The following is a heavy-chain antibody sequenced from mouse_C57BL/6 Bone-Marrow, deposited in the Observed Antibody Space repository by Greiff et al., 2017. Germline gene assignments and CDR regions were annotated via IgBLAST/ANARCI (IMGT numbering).Heavy chain of an antibody. CDR1: GFNIKDDY. V-gene: IGHV14-4*01. CDR3: TTVFLYGSSFPFAY. CDR2: IDPENGDT. J-gene: IGHJ3*01. Sequence: EVQLKESGAELVRPGASVKLSCTASGFNIKDDYMHWVKQRPEQGLEWIGWIDPENGDTEYASKFQGKATITADTSSNTAYLQLSSLTSEDTAVYYGTTVFLYGSSFPFAYWGQGTLVTVAA. D-gene: IGHD1-1*01.